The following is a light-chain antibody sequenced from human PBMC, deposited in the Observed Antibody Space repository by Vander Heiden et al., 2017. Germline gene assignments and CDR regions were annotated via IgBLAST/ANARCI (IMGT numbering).Light chain of an antibody. V-gene: IGLV1-51*02. CDR3: ATWDASLSAWV. J-gene: IGLJ3*02. CDR1: SSNIGYNS. Sequence: QSVLTQPPSVSAAPGQKVTISCSGGSSNIGYNSVAWYQHLPGTAPKLLVYENIKRPSGIPDRFSGSKSGTSATLGITGRQTGDEADYYCATWDASLSAWVFGGGTKLTVL. CDR2: ENI.